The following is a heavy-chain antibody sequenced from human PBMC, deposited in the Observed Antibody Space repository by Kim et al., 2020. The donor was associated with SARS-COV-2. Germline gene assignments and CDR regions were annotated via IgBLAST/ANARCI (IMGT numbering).Heavy chain of an antibody. CDR2: IWYDGSNK. D-gene: IGHD6-13*01. CDR3: ARDRSPRRGSWYGSKDY. CDR1: GFTFSSYG. J-gene: IGHJ4*02. Sequence: GGSLRLSCAASGFTFSSYGMHWVRQAPGKVLEWVAVIWYDGSNKYYADSVKGRFTISRDNSKNTLYLQMNSLRAEDTAVYYCARDRSPRRGSWYGSKDYWGQGTLVTVSS. V-gene: IGHV3-33*08.